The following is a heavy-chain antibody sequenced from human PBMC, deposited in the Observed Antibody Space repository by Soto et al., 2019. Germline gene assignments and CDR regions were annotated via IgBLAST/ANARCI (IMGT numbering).Heavy chain of an antibody. Sequence: ASVKVSCKASGYTFTGYYMHWVRQAPGQGLEWMGWINPNSGGTNYAQKFQGWVTMTRDTSISTAYMELSRLRSDDTAVYYCARDPSPSGYHVDYFDYWGQGTLVTVSS. CDR1: GYTFTGYY. CDR2: INPNSGGT. V-gene: IGHV1-2*04. J-gene: IGHJ4*02. D-gene: IGHD6-25*01. CDR3: ARDPSPSGYHVDYFDY.